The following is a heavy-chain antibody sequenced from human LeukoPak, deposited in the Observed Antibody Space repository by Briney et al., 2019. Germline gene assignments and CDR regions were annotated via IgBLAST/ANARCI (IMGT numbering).Heavy chain of an antibody. J-gene: IGHJ4*02. D-gene: IGHD3-22*01. V-gene: IGHV4-34*01. CDR1: GGSFSGYY. CDR3: ARGDYYDSSGYYYFDY. Sequence: PSETLSLTCAVYGGSFSGYYWSWIRQPPGKGREWIGEINHSGSTNYNPSLKSRVTISVDTSKNQFSQKLSSVTAADTAVYYCARGDYYDSSGYYYFDYWGQGTLVTVSS. CDR2: INHSGST.